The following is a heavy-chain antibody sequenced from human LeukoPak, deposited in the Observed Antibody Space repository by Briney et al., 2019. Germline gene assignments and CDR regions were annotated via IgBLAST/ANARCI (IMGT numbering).Heavy chain of an antibody. J-gene: IGHJ4*02. CDR3: ARGGALIAVAGDY. D-gene: IGHD6-19*01. CDR1: GYTFTGYY. V-gene: IGHV1-2*02. Sequence: ASVKVSCKASGYTFTGYYMHWVRQAPGQGLEWMGWINPNSGGTNYAQKFQGRVTMTRDTSISTVYMELSSLRSEDTAVYYCARGGALIAVAGDYWGQGTLVTVSS. CDR2: INPNSGGT.